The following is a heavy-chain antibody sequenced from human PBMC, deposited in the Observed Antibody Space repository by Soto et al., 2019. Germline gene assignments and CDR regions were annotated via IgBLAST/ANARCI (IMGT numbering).Heavy chain of an antibody. CDR1: EFTISGRS. CDR3: ARGWFGPDV. CDR2: IDKVGTDS. J-gene: IGHJ6*03. D-gene: IGHD3-10*01. V-gene: IGHV3-74*01. Sequence: EVQLVESGGGLVQRGGSLRLSCAASEFTISGRSVHWVRQAPGKGLVWVSGIDKVGTDSTYADSVKGRFTSSRDNAKNTVYLQMNSLRVEDTAVFYCARGWFGPDVWGKGTTVTVSS.